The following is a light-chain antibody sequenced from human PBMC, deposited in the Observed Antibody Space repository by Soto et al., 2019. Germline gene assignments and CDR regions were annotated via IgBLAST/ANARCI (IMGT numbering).Light chain of an antibody. V-gene: IGKV3-11*01. J-gene: IGKJ5*01. Sequence: EIVLTQSPATLSLSPGERATLSCRASPSVPNYLAWYQQKPGQAPRLLIYGAFNRATGIPARFSGSGSGADSTLTISSLEPEDFAVYYCQQRNIWPPVTFGQGTRLEIK. CDR1: PSVPNY. CDR2: GAF. CDR3: QQRNIWPPVT.